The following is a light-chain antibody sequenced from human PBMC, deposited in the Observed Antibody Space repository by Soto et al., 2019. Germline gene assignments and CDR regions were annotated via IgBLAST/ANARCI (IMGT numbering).Light chain of an antibody. Sequence: EIVLAQSPWTLSLSPGERGTLSCMASQSVSSSYLAWYQQKPGQPTRLLIYGASGRATGIPDRFSGSGSGTDLTLTITRLEPEDFAVYYCQQYGSSPTFGQGTKVDIK. CDR2: GAS. CDR3: QQYGSSPT. J-gene: IGKJ1*01. V-gene: IGKV3-20*01. CDR1: QSVSSSY.